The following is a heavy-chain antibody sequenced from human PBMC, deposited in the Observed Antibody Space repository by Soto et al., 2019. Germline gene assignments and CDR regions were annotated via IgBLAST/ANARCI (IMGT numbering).Heavy chain of an antibody. D-gene: IGHD7-27*01. CDR2: LSGSGDDT. J-gene: IGHJ4*02. V-gene: IGHV3-23*01. CDR3: ATAEDYYFDY. Sequence: EVQLLESGGGLVQPGGSLRLSCAASGFTFSTYAMSWVRQAPGKGLEWVSGLSGSGDDTYYADSVKGRFTISRDNSPPPLFLQMNSLRADDTAVYYCATAEDYYFDYWGQGTLVTVSS. CDR1: GFTFSTYA.